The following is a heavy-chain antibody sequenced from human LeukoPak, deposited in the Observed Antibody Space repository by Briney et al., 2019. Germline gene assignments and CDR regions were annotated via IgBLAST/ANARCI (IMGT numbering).Heavy chain of an antibody. CDR3: ASSSGYSYAHDY. J-gene: IGHJ4*02. CDR1: GFTVSSDH. CDR2: IYSGGST. V-gene: IGHV3-66*01. Sequence: PGGSLRLSCAASGFTVSSDHMSWVRQAPGKGLEWVSFIYSGGSTSYADSVKGRFTISRDNSKNTLYLQMNSLRAEDTAVYYCASSSGYSYAHDYWGQGTLVTVSS. D-gene: IGHD3-22*01.